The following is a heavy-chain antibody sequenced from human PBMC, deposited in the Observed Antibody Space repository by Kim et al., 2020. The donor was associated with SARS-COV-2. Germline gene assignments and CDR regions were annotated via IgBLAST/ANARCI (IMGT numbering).Heavy chain of an antibody. D-gene: IGHD3-10*01. CDR3: ARHAGSRGYYGSASYYYLDL. J-gene: IGHJ4*02. Sequence: SETLSLTCTVSGGSMNSGTYYWGWIRQAPGMGLEWIGNIYKDGSAYYNPSLKSRVTISVDPSTNQFSLQLRYVTAADTSVYYCARHAGSRGYYGSASYYYLDLWGQGTLVTVSS. CDR2: IYKDGSA. V-gene: IGHV4-39*01. CDR1: GGSMNSGTYY.